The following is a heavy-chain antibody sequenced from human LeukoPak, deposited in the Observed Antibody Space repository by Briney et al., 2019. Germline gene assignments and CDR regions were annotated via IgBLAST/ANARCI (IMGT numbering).Heavy chain of an antibody. D-gene: IGHD6-13*01. V-gene: IGHV3-53*01. Sequence: GGSLRLSCAASGFTVSSNYMSWVRQAPGRGLEWVSVIYSGGSTYYADSVKGRFTISRDNSKNTLYLQMNSLRAEDTAVYYCAREDSSSWYSSSRYYYYGMDVWGQGTTVTVSS. J-gene: IGHJ6*02. CDR1: GFTVSSNY. CDR2: IYSGGST. CDR3: AREDSSSWYSSSRYYYYGMDV.